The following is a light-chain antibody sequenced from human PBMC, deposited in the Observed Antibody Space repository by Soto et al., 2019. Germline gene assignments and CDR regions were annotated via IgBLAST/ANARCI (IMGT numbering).Light chain of an antibody. CDR1: QSISSW. J-gene: IGKJ1*01. Sequence: DIQMTQSPSTLSASVGDRVTITCRASQSISSWLAWYQQKPGKAPKLLIYKASSLESGFPSRFSGSGSGTEFTLTISNLQPDDFATYYCQQYNSLWTVGQGTKVDIK. V-gene: IGKV1-5*03. CDR3: QQYNSLWT. CDR2: KAS.